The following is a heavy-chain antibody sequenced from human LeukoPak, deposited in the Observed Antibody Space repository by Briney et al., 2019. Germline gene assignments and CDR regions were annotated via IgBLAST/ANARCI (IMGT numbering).Heavy chain of an antibody. CDR2: ISYDGSNK. V-gene: IGHV3-30*04. D-gene: IGHD3-3*01. CDR3: ARDLRAYYDFWSGYFSFSIDY. J-gene: IGHJ4*02. CDR1: GFTFSSYA. Sequence: QPGGSLRLSCAASGFTFSSYAMHWVRQAPGKGLEWVAVISYDGSNKYYADSVKGRFTISRDNSKNTLYLQMNSLRAEDTAVYYCARDLRAYYDFWSGYFSFSIDYWGQGTLVTVSS.